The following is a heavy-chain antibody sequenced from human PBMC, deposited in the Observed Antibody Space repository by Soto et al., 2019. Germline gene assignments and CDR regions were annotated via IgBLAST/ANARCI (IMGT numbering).Heavy chain of an antibody. Sequence: PSETLSLTCTVSGGSISSYYWSWVRQPPGKGLEWIGYIYYSGLTNYNPSLKSRGTMALDMSKNQFPLKLSSVTAADTAVYYCARAWSGGYEYYFHYWGQGTVVTVSS. CDR2: IYYSGLT. V-gene: IGHV4-59*01. CDR3: ARAWSGGYEYYFHY. CDR1: GGSISSYY. J-gene: IGHJ4*02. D-gene: IGHD1-26*01.